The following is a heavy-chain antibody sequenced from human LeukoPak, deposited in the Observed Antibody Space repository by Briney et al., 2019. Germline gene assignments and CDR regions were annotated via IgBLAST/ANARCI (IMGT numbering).Heavy chain of an antibody. V-gene: IGHV1-18*01. J-gene: IGHJ2*01. CDR3: ARDGYFDL. CDR1: GYTFTTHG. Sequence: ASVKVSCKASGYTFTTHGIAWVRQAPGQGLEWMGWISAHNGSTNYAQSLQGRVTMTTDTSTNIAYMELRSLRSDDTAVYYCARDGYFDLWGRGTLVTVSS. CDR2: ISAHNGST.